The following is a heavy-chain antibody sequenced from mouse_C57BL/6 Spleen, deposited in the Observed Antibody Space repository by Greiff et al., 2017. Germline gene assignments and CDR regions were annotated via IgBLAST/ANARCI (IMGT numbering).Heavy chain of an antibody. D-gene: IGHD1-1*01. CDR1: GFTFSSYA. CDR2: ISDGGSYT. CDR3: ARDDYYGSSYFDY. V-gene: IGHV5-4*01. Sequence: EVKVVESGGGLVKPGGSLKLSCAASGFTFSSYAMSWVRQTPEKRLEWVATISDGGSYTYYPDNVKGRFTISGDNAKNNLYLQMSHLKSEDTAMYYCARDDYYGSSYFDYWGQGTTLTVSS. J-gene: IGHJ2*01.